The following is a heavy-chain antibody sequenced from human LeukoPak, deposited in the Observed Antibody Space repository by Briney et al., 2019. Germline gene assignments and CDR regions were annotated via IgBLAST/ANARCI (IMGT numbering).Heavy chain of an antibody. CDR1: GGTLSSYA. J-gene: IGHJ4*02. Sequence: SVKVSCKASGGTLSSYAISWVRQAPGQGLEWMGRIIPIFGIANYAQKFQGRVTITADKSTSTAYMELSSLRSEDTAVYYCARGRRDSSGYYWDYFDYWGQGTLVTVSS. CDR3: ARGRRDSSGYYWDYFDY. V-gene: IGHV1-69*04. D-gene: IGHD3-22*01. CDR2: IIPIFGIA.